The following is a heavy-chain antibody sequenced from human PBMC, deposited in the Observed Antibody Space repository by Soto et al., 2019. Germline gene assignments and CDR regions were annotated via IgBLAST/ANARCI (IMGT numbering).Heavy chain of an antibody. CDR1: GVSISSNY. D-gene: IGHD3-3*01. CDR3: ARSYPNTIFGVVPSRGLDV. Sequence: SETLSLTCIVSGVSISSNYWSWIRQPPGQGLEWIGYIHYTGNTNFNPSLKNRVIISVDTSKNQFSLRLSSVTAADTAVYYCARSYPNTIFGVVPSRGLDVWGQGTTVTVSS. J-gene: IGHJ6*02. V-gene: IGHV4-59*01. CDR2: IHYTGNT.